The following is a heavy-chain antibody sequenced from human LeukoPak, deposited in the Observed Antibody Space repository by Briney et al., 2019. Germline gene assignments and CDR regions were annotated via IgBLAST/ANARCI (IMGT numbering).Heavy chain of an antibody. CDR2: IYYSGST. CDR3: ARSRSYYYDSSGYYEFDY. V-gene: IGHV4-59*01. Sequence: PSETLSLTCTVSGGSISSYYWSWLRQPPGKGLEWIGYIYYSGSTNYNPSLKSRVTISVDTSKNQFSLKLSSVTAADTAVYYCARSRSYYYDSSGYYEFDYWGQGTLVTVSS. D-gene: IGHD3-22*01. J-gene: IGHJ4*02. CDR1: GGSISSYY.